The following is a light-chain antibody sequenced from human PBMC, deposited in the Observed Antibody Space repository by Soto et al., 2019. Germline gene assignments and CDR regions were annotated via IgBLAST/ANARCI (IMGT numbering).Light chain of an antibody. Sequence: QSALTQPASVSGSPGQSITISRTGTSSDVGGYNYVSWYQQHPGKAPKLMIYDVSNRPSGVSNRFSGSKSGNTASLTISGLQAEYEADYYCSSYTGSSTYVVFGGGTQLTVL. CDR3: SSYTGSSTYVV. CDR1: SSDVGGYNY. CDR2: DVS. V-gene: IGLV2-14*01. J-gene: IGLJ2*01.